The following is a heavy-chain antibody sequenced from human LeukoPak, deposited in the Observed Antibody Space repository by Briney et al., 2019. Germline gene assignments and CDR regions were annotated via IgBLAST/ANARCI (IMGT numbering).Heavy chain of an antibody. CDR3: ARGAFDADFWSGYYTGNGYYFDY. CDR2: IYYSGST. CDR1: GGSISSSSYS. D-gene: IGHD3-3*01. Sequence: PSETLSLTCTVSGGSISSSSYSWGWLSQPPGKGLEWLGIIYYSGSTNYNPSLKSRVTISVDTSKNQFSLKLSSVTAADTAVYYCARGAFDADFWSGYYTGNGYYFDYWGQGTLVTVSS. V-gene: IGHV4-61*05. J-gene: IGHJ4*02.